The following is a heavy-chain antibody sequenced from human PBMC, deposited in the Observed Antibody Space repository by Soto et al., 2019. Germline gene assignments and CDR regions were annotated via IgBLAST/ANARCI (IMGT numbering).Heavy chain of an antibody. CDR2: IFSGGTT. CDR1: GFTVSSNY. CDR3: AIFFFVYRHPRRSTVFPSRRSSDL. Sequence: PGGSLRLSCVTSGFTVSSNYMSWVRQAPGKGLEWVSVIFSGGTTSYADSVKGRFFISRDNSKNTLYLQMNSLRAEDTAVYYCAIFFFVYRHPRRSTVFPSRRSSDL. D-gene: IGHD2-2*02. J-gene: IGHJ2*01. V-gene: IGHV3-66*01.